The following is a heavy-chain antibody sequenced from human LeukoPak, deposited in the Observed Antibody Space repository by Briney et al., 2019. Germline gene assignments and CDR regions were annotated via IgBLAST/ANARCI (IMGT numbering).Heavy chain of an antibody. CDR1: GYTFTRHG. J-gene: IGHJ4*02. CDR2: ISAYNGNT. CDR3: ARIAVAGSFDY. V-gene: IGHV1-18*01. Sequence: ASVKVSCKASGYTFTRHGISWVRQAPGQGLEWMGWISAYNGNTNYAQNLQGRVTMTTDKSTSTAYMELRSLRSDDTAVYYCARIAVAGSFDYWGQGTLVTVSS. D-gene: IGHD6-19*01.